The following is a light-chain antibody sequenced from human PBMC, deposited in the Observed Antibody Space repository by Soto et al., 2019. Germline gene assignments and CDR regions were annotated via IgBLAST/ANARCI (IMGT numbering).Light chain of an antibody. CDR1: QSIGNS. CDR2: AAS. V-gene: IGKV1-39*01. J-gene: IGKJ5*01. CDR3: QQSDYSPMYT. Sequence: DIQMTQSPSSLSASVGDRITTTCRASQSIGNSLNWYQQRPGEAPKLLIYAASSLQSGVPSRFSGTGSGTDFTLTISSLQPEDFATYYCQQSDYSPMYTFGQGTRLEIK.